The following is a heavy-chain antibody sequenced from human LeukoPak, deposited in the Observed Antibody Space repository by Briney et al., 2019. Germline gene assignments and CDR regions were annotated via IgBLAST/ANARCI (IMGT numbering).Heavy chain of an antibody. V-gene: IGHV3-48*03. D-gene: IGHD3-22*01. CDR3: ARDDLLHRNWFDP. CDR1: GFTFSSYE. CDR2: ISSSGSTI. J-gene: IGHJ5*02. Sequence: GGSLRLSCAASGFTFSSYEMNWVRQAPGKGLEWVSYISSSGSTIYYADSVKGRFTISRDNAKNSLYMQMNSLRAEDTAFYYCARDDLLHRNWFDPWGQGTLVTVSS.